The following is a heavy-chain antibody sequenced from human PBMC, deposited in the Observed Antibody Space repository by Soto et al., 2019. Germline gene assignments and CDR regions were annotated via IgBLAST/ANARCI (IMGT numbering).Heavy chain of an antibody. CDR1: GFSLNTRGVG. V-gene: IGHV2-5*02. Sequence: QITLKESGPTLVKPTQTLTLTCTFSGFSLNTRGVGVGWIRQPPGKALEWLALISWDGEKRYRPSLKTRLTVTKVTSENQVVLTMTNMDPVDTATYYYAHRRGDLLTGHYYFDFWGQGTLVTVSS. D-gene: IGHD3-9*01. CDR2: ISWDGEK. J-gene: IGHJ4*02. CDR3: AHRRGDLLTGHYYFDF.